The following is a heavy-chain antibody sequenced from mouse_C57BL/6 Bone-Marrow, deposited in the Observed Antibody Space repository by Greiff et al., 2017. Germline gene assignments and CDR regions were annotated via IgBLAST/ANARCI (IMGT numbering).Heavy chain of an antibody. J-gene: IGHJ3*01. D-gene: IGHD3-2*02. Sequence: QVQLQQPGAELVMPGASVKLSCKASGYTFTSYWMHWVKQRPGQGLEWIGEIDPSDSYTNYHQKFKGKSTLTVDKSSSTAYMQLSSLTSEDAAVYYCARWGAAQGPLAYWGQGTLVTVSA. CDR3: ARWGAAQGPLAY. CDR1: GYTFTSYW. V-gene: IGHV1-69*01. CDR2: IDPSDSYT.